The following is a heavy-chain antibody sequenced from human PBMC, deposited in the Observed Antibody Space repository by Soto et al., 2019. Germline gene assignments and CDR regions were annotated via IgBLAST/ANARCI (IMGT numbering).Heavy chain of an antibody. CDR1: DGSINSYY. D-gene: IGHD6-13*01. CDR3: ARGPRGQLSGMDV. Sequence: SETLSLTCTVTDGSINSYYWSWVWQPAGKGLEWIGRIFSSGTTDYNPSLKRRVTMSIDTSKNQLSLRLRSVTAADTAVYYCARGPRGQLSGMDVWGQGTTVTVSS. J-gene: IGHJ6*02. V-gene: IGHV4-4*07. CDR2: IFSSGTT.